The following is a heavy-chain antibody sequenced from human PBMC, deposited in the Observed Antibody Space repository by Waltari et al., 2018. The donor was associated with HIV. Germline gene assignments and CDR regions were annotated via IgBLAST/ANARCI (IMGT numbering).Heavy chain of an antibody. CDR3: ARDWRQPRGVYYGMDV. V-gene: IGHV3-74*01. Sequence: EVQLVESGGGLVQPGGSLRLSCAASGFPFSGYWMHWVRQAPGKGLVWVSLINSDESRTTYAESVRGRFTISRDNAKNTLFLLMNSLRPEDTAVYYCARDWRQPRGVYYGMDVWGQGTTVTVSS. J-gene: IGHJ6*02. D-gene: IGHD5-18*01. CDR2: INSDESRT. CDR1: GFPFSGYW.